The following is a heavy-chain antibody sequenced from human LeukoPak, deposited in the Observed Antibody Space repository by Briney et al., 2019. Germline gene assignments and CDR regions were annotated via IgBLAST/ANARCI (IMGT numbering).Heavy chain of an antibody. CDR1: GFTFSSYG. CDR3: ARSSGSVYKIDP. J-gene: IGHJ5*02. V-gene: IGHV3-33*01. D-gene: IGHD6-19*01. Sequence: GGSLRLSCAASGFTFSSYGMHWVRQAPGKGLEWVAAIWYDGSNKYYADSVKGRFTISRDNSKNTLYLQMNSLRAEDTAVYYCARSSGSVYKIDPWGQGTLVTVSS. CDR2: IWYDGSNK.